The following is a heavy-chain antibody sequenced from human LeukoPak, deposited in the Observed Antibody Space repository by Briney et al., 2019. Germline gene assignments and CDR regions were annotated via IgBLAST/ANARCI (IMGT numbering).Heavy chain of an antibody. CDR1: GYSFTNYW. CDR2: IYPGDSDT. CDR3: ARWGRGVIGLSRHTFDY. J-gene: IGHJ4*02. V-gene: IGHV5-51*01. D-gene: IGHD3-16*01. Sequence: GESLKISRKGSGYSFTNYWIAWVRQMPGKGLEWMGIIYPGDSDTRYSPSFQGQVTISADKSISTAYLQWSILKASDTAMYYCARWGRGVIGLSRHTFDYWGQGSLVTVSS.